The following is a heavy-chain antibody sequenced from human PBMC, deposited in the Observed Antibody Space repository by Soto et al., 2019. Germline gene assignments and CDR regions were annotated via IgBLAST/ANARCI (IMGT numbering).Heavy chain of an antibody. CDR2: MSGSSSTT. J-gene: IGHJ4*02. CDR1: GLTFSNYA. D-gene: IGHD1-7*01. Sequence: PGGSLRLSCATSGLTFSNYAMSWVRQAPGGGLEWVSSMSGSSSTTYYADSVRGRFTISRDRSKNTLYLQMSSLRAEDTALYYCAKNQERELPRVIDFWGQGTLVPSPQ. V-gene: IGHV3-23*01. CDR3: AKNQERELPRVIDF.